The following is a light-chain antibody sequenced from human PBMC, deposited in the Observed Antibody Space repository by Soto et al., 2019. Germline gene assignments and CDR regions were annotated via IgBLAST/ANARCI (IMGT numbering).Light chain of an antibody. V-gene: IGKV3-20*01. J-gene: IGKJ4*01. CDR2: GSS. CDR1: QSVSNNF. CDR3: QQYCCSLLS. Sequence: EIVLTQAPGTLSLSPGEGATLSCRAIQSVSNNFVAWYQQRPGKAPRLLIYGSSSRASGIPDRFSGSGSGTDFTLTISRLEPEDFAVYYCQQYCCSLLSFGGGTKVDIK.